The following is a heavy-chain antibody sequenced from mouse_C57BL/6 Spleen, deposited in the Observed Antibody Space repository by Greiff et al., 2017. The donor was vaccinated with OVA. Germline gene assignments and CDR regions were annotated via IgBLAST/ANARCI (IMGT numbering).Heavy chain of an antibody. CDR1: GYTFTDYN. V-gene: IGHV1-18*01. D-gene: IGHD3-2*02. Sequence: EVQLQQSGPELVKPGASVKIPCTASGYTFTDYNMDWVKQSHGKSLEWIGDINPNNGGTIYNQKFKGKATLTVDKSSSTAYMELRSLTSEDTAVYYCARRLRLPHYYAMDYWGQGTSVTVSS. CDR3: ARRLRLPHYYAMDY. CDR2: INPNNGGT. J-gene: IGHJ4*01.